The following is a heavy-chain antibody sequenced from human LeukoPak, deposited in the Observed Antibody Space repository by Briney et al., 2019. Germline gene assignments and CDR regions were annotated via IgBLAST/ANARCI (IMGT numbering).Heavy chain of an antibody. D-gene: IGHD6-19*01. J-gene: IGHJ4*02. V-gene: IGHV3-30-3*01. CDR1: GFTFSSYN. CDR3: AREHTSGWYDY. Sequence: GGSLRLSCAASGFTFSSYNFHWVRQAPGKGLEWLAVLSYDAINEYYADSVKGRFTISRDNSKNTQYLQMNSLRLEDTAVYYCAREHTSGWYDYWGQGTLVTVSS. CDR2: LSYDAINE.